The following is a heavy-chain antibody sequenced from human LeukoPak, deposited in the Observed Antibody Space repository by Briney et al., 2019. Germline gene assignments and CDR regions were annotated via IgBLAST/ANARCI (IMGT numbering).Heavy chain of an antibody. J-gene: IGHJ4*02. Sequence: GGSLRLSCSASGFTFSTYTMNWVRQAPGKGLEWVSSISTSRSYIYNADSEKGRFTISRDNAKNSLYLQMNSLRAEDTAVYYCARDHCSSSSCSPSGTNYFDSWGQGTPVTVSS. V-gene: IGHV3-21*01. CDR1: GFTFSTYT. D-gene: IGHD2-2*01. CDR3: ARDHCSSSSCSPSGTNYFDS. CDR2: ISTSRSYI.